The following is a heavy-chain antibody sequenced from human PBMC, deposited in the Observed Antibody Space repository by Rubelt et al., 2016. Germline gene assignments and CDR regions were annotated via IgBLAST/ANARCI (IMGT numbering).Heavy chain of an antibody. Sequence: EVQLVESGGGLVQPGGSLRLSCAASGFTFSSYWMHWVRQAPGKGLVWVSRINSDGSSTSYADSVKGRFTISRANAKNTLKLPMNGLRAEDTAVYYCARSGPDVVVPAAIRVEGDAFDIWGQGTMVTVSS. V-gene: IGHV3-74*01. CDR3: ARSGPDVVVPAAIRVEGDAFDI. J-gene: IGHJ3*02. CDR2: INSDGSST. CDR1: GFTFSSYW. D-gene: IGHD2-2*02.